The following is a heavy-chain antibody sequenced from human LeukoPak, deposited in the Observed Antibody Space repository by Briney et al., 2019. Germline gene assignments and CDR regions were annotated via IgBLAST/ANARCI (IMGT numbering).Heavy chain of an antibody. Sequence: SETLSLTCAVYGGSFSGYYWRWIRQPPGKGLEWIGEINHSGSTNYNPSLKSRVTISVDTSKNQFSLKLSSVTAADTAVYYCKISSGYLKLLDYWGQGTLVTVSS. CDR2: INHSGST. CDR1: GGSFSGYY. CDR3: KISSGYLKLLDY. J-gene: IGHJ4*02. D-gene: IGHD3-22*01. V-gene: IGHV4-34*01.